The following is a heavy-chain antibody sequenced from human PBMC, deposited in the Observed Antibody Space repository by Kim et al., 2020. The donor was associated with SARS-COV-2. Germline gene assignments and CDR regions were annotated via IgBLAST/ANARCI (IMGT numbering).Heavy chain of an antibody. J-gene: IGHJ4*02. V-gene: IGHV6-1*01. D-gene: IGHD4-17*01. Sequence: YAECGKSRITLNPDTSKNPFSLQLNSVTPGDTAVYYCARGGSGVTIFDYWGQGTLVTVSS. CDR3: ARGGSGVTIFDY.